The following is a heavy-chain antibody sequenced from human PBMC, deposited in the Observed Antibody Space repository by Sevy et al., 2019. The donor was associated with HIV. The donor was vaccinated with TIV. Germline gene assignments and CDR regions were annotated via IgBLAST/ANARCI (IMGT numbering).Heavy chain of an antibody. J-gene: IGHJ6*02. CDR1: GYTFIDEY. D-gene: IGHD1-7*01. CDR2: VYPNSGGT. V-gene: IGHV1-2*06. CDR3: ARDAGGGTTNSGMDV. Sequence: ASVKVSCKASGYTFIDEYLHWVRQAPGQGLERMGRVYPNSGGTNYAQRFQGRVTMTRDTSISTAYMELSRLRSDDTAVYYCARDAGGGTTNSGMDVWGQGTTVTVSS.